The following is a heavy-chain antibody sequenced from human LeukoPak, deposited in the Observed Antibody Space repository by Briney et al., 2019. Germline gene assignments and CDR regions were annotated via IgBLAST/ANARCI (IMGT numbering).Heavy chain of an antibody. CDR1: GGSVTNYY. CDR3: ARGALRIKSDTFDN. CDR2: MYSGGST. D-gene: IGHD2/OR15-2a*01. V-gene: IGHV4-4*07. Sequence: SETLSLTCTVSGGSVTNYYWNWIRQPAGKGLEWIGRMYSGGSTIYNPSLMSRVTMSVDASKNQFSLKLASVTAADTAVYYCARGALRIKSDTFDNWGQGILVTVSS. J-gene: IGHJ4*02.